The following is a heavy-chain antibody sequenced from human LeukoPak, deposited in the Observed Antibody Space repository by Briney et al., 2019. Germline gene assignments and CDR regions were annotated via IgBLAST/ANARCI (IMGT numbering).Heavy chain of an antibody. Sequence: GGSLRPSCAASGFTFSGYAMSWVRQAPGKGLEWVSAISGSGGSTYYADSVKGRFTISRDNSKNTLYLQMNSLRAEDTAVYYCANPTYSGSYGGVYWGQGTLVTVSS. V-gene: IGHV3-23*01. J-gene: IGHJ4*02. D-gene: IGHD1-26*01. CDR2: ISGSGGST. CDR3: ANPTYSGSYGGVY. CDR1: GFTFSGYA.